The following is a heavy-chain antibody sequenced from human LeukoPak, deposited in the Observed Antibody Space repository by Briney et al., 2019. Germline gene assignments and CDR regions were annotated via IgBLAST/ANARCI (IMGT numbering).Heavy chain of an antibody. J-gene: IGHJ4*02. Sequence: ASVKFSFKACGYIFTNYYMHWVRQAPGQGLEWMGIINTSGGSTSSSQKFQGRVTMTRDTSTSTVYMELNRLRLQESALYSYARDAFLSGSLSPIDYWGQGTLVTVAS. CDR1: GYIFTNYY. CDR3: ARDAFLSGSLSPIDY. CDR2: INTSGGST. V-gene: IGHV1-46*01. D-gene: IGHD5-12*01.